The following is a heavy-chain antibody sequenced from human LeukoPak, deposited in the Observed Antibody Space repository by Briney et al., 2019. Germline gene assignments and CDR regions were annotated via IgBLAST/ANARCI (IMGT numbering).Heavy chain of an antibody. V-gene: IGHV3-30*02. CDR2: IWYDGSNK. J-gene: IGHJ4*02. D-gene: IGHD6-19*01. CDR1: GFTFSSYG. Sequence: PGGSLRLSCAASGFTFSSYGMHWVRQAPGKGLEWVALIWYDGSNKYYADSVKGRFTISRDNSKNTLYLQMNSLRAEDTAVYYCAKEGQQWLEYFDYWGQGTLVTVSS. CDR3: AKEGQQWLEYFDY.